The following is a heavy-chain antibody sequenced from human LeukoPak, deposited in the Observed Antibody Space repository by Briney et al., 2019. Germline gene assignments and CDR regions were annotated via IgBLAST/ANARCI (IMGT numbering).Heavy chain of an antibody. Sequence: PSETLSLTCTVSGGSISSGGYYWNWIRQHPGQGPEWIGYIYYSGNTYYNPSLKSRITISEDTSKNQFSLKLTSVTAADTAVYYCARARGDSSRLDYWGQGTLVTVSS. CDR3: ARARGDSSRLDY. CDR1: GGSISSGGYY. CDR2: IYYSGNT. D-gene: IGHD4-17*01. V-gene: IGHV4-31*03. J-gene: IGHJ4*02.